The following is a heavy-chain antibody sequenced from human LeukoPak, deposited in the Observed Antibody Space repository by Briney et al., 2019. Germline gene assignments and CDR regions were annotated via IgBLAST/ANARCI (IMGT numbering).Heavy chain of an antibody. CDR2: IIPIFGTA. CDR1: GGTFSSYA. Sequence: GASVKVSCKASGGTFSSYAISWVRQAPGQGLEWMGGIIPIFGTANYAQKFQGRVTITADESTSTAYMELSSLRSEDTAVYYCARLNSNYYPDWGQGTLVTVSS. CDR3: ARLNSNYYPD. J-gene: IGHJ4*02. V-gene: IGHV1-69*13. D-gene: IGHD4-11*01.